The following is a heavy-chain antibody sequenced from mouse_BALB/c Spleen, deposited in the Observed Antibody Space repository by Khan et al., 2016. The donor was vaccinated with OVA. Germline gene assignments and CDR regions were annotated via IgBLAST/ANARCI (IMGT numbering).Heavy chain of an antibody. J-gene: IGHJ4*01. CDR2: IWAGGSK. Sequence: QVQLKESGPGLVAPSQSLSITCTVSGFSLTDYAVSWIRQPPGKGLEWLGVIWAGGSKYHNSVLKSRLSISTDNSKSQVFLKVNRLQTDDTAMYYCTKDPPCYGMDDWGQGTSVTVSS. CDR3: TKDPPCYGMDD. CDR1: GFSLTDYA. V-gene: IGHV2-6-5*01.